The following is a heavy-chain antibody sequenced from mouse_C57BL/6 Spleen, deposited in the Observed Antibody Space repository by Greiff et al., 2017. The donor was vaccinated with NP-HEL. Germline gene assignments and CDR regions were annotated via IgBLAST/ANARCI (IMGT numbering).Heavy chain of an antibody. CDR1: GYTFTSYW. V-gene: IGHV1-55*01. D-gene: IGHD1-1*01. J-gene: IGHJ4*01. CDR3: AREETTVVARRDYAMDY. CDR2: IYPGSGST. Sequence: VQLQQPGAELVKPGASVKMSCKASGYTFTSYWITWVKQRPGQGLEWIGDIYPGSGSTNYNEKFKSKATLTVDTSSSTAYMQLSSLTSEDSAVYYCAREETTVVARRDYAMDYWGQGTSVTVSS.